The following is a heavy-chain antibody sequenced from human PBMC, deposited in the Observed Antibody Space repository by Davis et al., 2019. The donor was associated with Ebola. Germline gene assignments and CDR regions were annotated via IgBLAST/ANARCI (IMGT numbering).Heavy chain of an antibody. Sequence: SETLSLTCSVSGGSVSSYYWSWIRQPAGKGLEWIGRIYTSGSTNYNPSLKSRVTMSVDTSKNQFSLKLSSVTAADTAVYYCASDSGSYYGPLYGMDVWGQGTTVTVSS. CDR3: ASDSGSYYGPLYGMDV. CDR1: GGSVSSYY. D-gene: IGHD1-26*01. J-gene: IGHJ6*02. V-gene: IGHV4-4*07. CDR2: IYTSGST.